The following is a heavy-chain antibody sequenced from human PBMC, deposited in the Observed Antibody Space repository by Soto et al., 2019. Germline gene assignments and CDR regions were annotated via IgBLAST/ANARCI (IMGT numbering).Heavy chain of an antibody. J-gene: IGHJ6*02. V-gene: IGHV4-34*01. CDR2: INHSGST. Sequence: SETLSLTCAVYGGSFSGYYWSWIRQPPGKGLEWIGEINHSGSTNYNPSLKSRVTISVDTSKNQSSLKLSSVTAADTAVYYCARGRDYDSSGYYRRMGYYYYYGMDVWGQGTTVTVSS. CDR3: ARGRDYDSSGYYRRMGYYYYYGMDV. CDR1: GGSFSGYY. D-gene: IGHD3-22*01.